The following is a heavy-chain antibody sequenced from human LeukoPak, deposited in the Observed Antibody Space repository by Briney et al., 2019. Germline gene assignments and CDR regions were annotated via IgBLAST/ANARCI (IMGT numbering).Heavy chain of an antibody. D-gene: IGHD2-8*02. V-gene: IGHV3-7*01. CDR1: GFTFRNYW. Sequence: GESLKISCVASGFTFRNYWMSWLRQAPGKGPEWVANTNQDGSEKYYLDSVKGRFTISRDNAKNSLYLQMNSLRDEDTAVYYCARELVVGPAEYFQDWGQGTLVTVSS. CDR3: ARELVVGPAEYFQD. CDR2: TNQDGSEK. J-gene: IGHJ1*01.